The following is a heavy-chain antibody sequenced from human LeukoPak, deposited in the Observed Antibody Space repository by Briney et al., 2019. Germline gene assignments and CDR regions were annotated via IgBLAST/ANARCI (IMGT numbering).Heavy chain of an antibody. J-gene: IGHJ4*02. CDR1: GGSISSSSYY. CDR2: INHSGST. CDR3: ARGKRGARHFDY. D-gene: IGHD1-1*01. V-gene: IGHV4-39*07. Sequence: SETLSLTCTVSGGSISSSSYYWGWIRQPPGKGLEWIGEINHSGSTNYNPSLKSRVTISVDTSKNQFSLKLSSVTAADTAVYYCARGKRGARHFDYWGQGTLVTVSS.